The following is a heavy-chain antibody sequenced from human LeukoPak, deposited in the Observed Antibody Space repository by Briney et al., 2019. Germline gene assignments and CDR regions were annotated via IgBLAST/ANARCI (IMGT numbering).Heavy chain of an antibody. CDR3: ARGGSYFDY. Sequence: PSETLSLTCTVSGGSISSYYWSWLRQPPGKGLEWIGYIYYSGSTNYNPSLKSRVTISVDTSKNQFSLKLSSVTAADTAVYYCARGGSYFDYWGQGTLVTVSS. CDR2: IYYSGST. CDR1: GGSISSYY. D-gene: IGHD1-26*01. V-gene: IGHV4-59*08. J-gene: IGHJ4*02.